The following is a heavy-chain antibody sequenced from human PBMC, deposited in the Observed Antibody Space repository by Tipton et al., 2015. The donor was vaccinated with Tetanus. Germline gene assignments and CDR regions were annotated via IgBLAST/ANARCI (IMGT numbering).Heavy chain of an antibody. D-gene: IGHD6-13*01. CDR3: VVHSSCWYTDYLGY. J-gene: IGHJ4*02. Sequence: SLRLSCEASGFTFSEYTMNWVRQAPGKGLEWVSAISSSSSYMYYADSVKGRFTISRDNAKKSLDLQMNSLRAEDTGVYYCVVHSSCWYTDYLGYWGQGALVTVSS. CDR1: GFTFSEYT. V-gene: IGHV3-21*01. CDR2: ISSSSSYM.